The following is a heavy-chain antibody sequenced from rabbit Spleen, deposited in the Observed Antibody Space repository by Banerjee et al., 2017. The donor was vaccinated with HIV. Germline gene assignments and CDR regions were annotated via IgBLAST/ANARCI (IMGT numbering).Heavy chain of an antibody. D-gene: IGHD1-1*01. CDR2: INMVTGKS. CDR1: GVSFSDKDV. CDR3: ARDGYAAYSGYNYAAL. Sequence: QSLEESGGGLVKPEGSLTLTCKASGVSFSDKDVMCWVRQAPGKGLEWIACINMVTGKSVYATWAKGRFIMSRSSSTKVTLQMTSLTAADTATYFCARDGYAAYSGYNYAALWGPGTLVTVS. V-gene: IGHV1S40*01. J-gene: IGHJ4*01.